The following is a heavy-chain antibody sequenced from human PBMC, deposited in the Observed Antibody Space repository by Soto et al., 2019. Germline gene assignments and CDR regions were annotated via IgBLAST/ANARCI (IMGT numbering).Heavy chain of an antibody. J-gene: IGHJ4*02. CDR1: GGSISSGDYY. CDR2: IYYSGST. CDR3: ARTVISGIYFDY. D-gene: IGHD2-21*01. V-gene: IGHV4-30-4*01. Sequence: SETLSLTCTVSGGSISSGDYYWSWIRQPPGKGLEWIGYIYYSGSTYYNPPLKSRVTISVDTSKNQFSLKLSSVTAADTAVYYCARTVISGIYFDYWGQGTLVTVSS.